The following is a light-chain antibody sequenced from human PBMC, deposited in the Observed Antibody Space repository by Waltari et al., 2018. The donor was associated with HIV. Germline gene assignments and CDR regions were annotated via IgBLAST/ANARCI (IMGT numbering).Light chain of an antibody. CDR1: QSIRSN. J-gene: IGKJ4*01. CDR3: QQYNHWNPVVT. CDR2: GAS. V-gene: IGKV3-15*01. Sequence: IMITQSPATLSVSPGERATLSCRASQSIRSNLAWYQQRPCQAPRILNYGASPRATGIPARFSGSGSGTELNFTLSSLKSEAFAVYYCQQYNHWNPVVTFGGGTKVEIK.